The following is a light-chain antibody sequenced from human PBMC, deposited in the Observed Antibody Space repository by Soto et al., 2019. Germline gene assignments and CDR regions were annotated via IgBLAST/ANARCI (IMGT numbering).Light chain of an antibody. CDR1: LSVSSSY. CDR2: GAS. V-gene: IGKV3-20*01. J-gene: IGKJ5*01. CDR3: QQYGSSPPIT. Sequence: EIVLTQSPGTLSLSPGERATLSCRASLSVSSSYLAWYQQKPGQAPRFLIYGASSRATGIPDRFSGSGSGTDFTLTISRLEPEDFAVYYCQQYGSSPPITFGQGTRLEIK.